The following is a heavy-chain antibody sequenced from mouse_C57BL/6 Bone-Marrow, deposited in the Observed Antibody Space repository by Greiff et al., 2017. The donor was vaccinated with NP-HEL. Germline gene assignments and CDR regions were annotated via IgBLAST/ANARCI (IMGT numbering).Heavy chain of an antibody. J-gene: IGHJ1*03. CDR1: GFTFTDYY. CDR2: IRNKANGYTT. CDR3: ASYYGSSYDWYFDV. V-gene: IGHV7-3*01. D-gene: IGHD1-1*01. Sequence: EVKLMESGGGLVQPGGSLSLSCAASGFTFTDYYMSWVRQPPGKALEWLGFIRNKANGYTTEYSASVKGRFTISRDNSQSILYLQMNALRAEDSATYYCASYYGSSYDWYFDVWGTGTTVIVSS.